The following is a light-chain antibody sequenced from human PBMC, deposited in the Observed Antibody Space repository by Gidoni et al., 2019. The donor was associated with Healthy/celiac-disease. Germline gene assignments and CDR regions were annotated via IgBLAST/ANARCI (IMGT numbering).Light chain of an antibody. CDR3: QAWDSSFVV. J-gene: IGLJ2*01. V-gene: IGLV3-1*01. CDR2: QDS. CDR1: KLGDKY. Sequence: SSELTPPPSVSVSPGQTASITCSGEKLGDKYACWYQQKTGQSPVLVIYQDSKRPSGIPERFSGSNSGNTATLTISGTQAMEEADYYCQAWDSSFVVFGGGTKLTV.